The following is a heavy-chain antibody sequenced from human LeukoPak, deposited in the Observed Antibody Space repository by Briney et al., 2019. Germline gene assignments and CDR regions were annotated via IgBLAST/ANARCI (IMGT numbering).Heavy chain of an antibody. J-gene: IGHJ4*02. Sequence: SETLSLTCTVSGGSISSYYWSWIRQPPGKGLEWIGYIYYSGSTNYNPSLKSRVTISVDTSRNQFSLKLTSVTAADTAVYFCARSLMYYDIWTGYSPQNFDYWGQGTLVTVSS. CDR3: ARSLMYYDIWTGYSPQNFDY. CDR1: GGSISSYY. D-gene: IGHD3-9*01. CDR2: IYYSGST. V-gene: IGHV4-59*01.